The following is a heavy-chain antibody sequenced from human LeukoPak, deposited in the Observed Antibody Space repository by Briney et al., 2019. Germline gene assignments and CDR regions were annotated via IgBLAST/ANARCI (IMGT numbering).Heavy chain of an antibody. D-gene: IGHD3-3*01. CDR2: NNAGNGNT. CDR1: GYTFTSYT. V-gene: IGHV1-3*02. CDR3: ARARYETRIWPKSRYDYYHYMDV. Sequence: ASVKVSCKASGYTFTSYTIHWVRQAPGQRLEWMGWNNAGNGNTKYSQEFQDRVTITRDTSASTAYMELSSLRSEDMAVYYCARARYETRIWPKSRYDYYHYMDVWGKGTTVTVSS. J-gene: IGHJ6*03.